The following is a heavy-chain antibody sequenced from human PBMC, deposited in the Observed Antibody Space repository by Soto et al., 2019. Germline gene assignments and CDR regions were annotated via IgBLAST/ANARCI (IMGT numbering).Heavy chain of an antibody. V-gene: IGHV1-18*01. CDR3: AREVITEAGPQTFDP. CDR1: GYTFTSYG. D-gene: IGHD6-19*01. Sequence: QVQLVQSRAEMKRPGAPVKVSCKASGYTFTSYGFTWVRQAPGQGFEWRGWISTHNGHANYAQKFQGRVTMTTDTSTSTAFMELRSLSSDDTAVYYCAREVITEAGPQTFDPWGQGTLVTVSS. CDR2: ISTHNGHA. J-gene: IGHJ5*02.